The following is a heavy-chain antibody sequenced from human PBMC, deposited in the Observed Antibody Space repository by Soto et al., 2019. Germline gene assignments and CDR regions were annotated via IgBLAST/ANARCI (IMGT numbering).Heavy chain of an antibody. Sequence: SETLSLTCAVSGGSFSGYIWTWIRQTPGKGLQWVGQINHSGSSIYNPSLKNRVTISTMSNNKFSLELSSVTAADTAVYYCTRGLFSGSSYSGSWYYFDSWGQGTMVTVSS. CDR2: INHSGSS. CDR1: GGSFSGYI. V-gene: IGHV4-34*01. CDR3: TRGLFSGSSYSGSWYYFDS. J-gene: IGHJ4*02. D-gene: IGHD1-26*01.